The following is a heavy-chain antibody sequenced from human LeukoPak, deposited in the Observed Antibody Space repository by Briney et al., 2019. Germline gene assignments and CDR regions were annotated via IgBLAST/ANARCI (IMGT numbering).Heavy chain of an antibody. Sequence: GGSLRLFCTACSYTFSSYNMHWVRQARGKGLEWVSYISSSISTIYYADSVKGRFTISRDNSKNTLYLQMNSLRAEDTAVYYCAKVATPGYFDYWGQGTLVTVSS. J-gene: IGHJ4*02. CDR3: AKVATPGYFDY. CDR1: SYTFSSYN. CDR2: ISSSISTI. V-gene: IGHV3-48*01. D-gene: IGHD1-26*01.